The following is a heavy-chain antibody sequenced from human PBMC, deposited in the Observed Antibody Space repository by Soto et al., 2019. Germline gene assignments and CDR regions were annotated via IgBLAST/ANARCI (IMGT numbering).Heavy chain of an antibody. D-gene: IGHD6-13*01. J-gene: IGHJ1*01. CDR3: ARGRQYSSSRKYFQH. CDR1: GGTFSSYA. CDR2: MIPIFGTA. Sequence: QVQLVQSGAEVKKPGSSVKVSCKASGGTFSSYAISWVRQAPGQGLEWMGGMIPIFGTANYAQKFQGRVTIIADKSASTAYMELSSLRSEDTAVYYCARGRQYSSSRKYFQHWGQGTLVTVSS. V-gene: IGHV1-69*06.